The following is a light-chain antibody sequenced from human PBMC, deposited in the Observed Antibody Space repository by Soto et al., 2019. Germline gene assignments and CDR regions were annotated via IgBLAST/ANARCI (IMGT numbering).Light chain of an antibody. Sequence: QSDLTQPASVSGSPGQSIPISCTGTSSDVGGYDYVSWYQQQPDKAPKLMIYEVTKRPSGASNRFSGSKSGNTASLTISGLQAEDEADYYSSSHTSGSTRVFGTGTKVTVL. CDR3: SSHTSGSTRV. V-gene: IGLV2-14*01. CDR1: SSDVGGYDY. J-gene: IGLJ1*01. CDR2: EVT.